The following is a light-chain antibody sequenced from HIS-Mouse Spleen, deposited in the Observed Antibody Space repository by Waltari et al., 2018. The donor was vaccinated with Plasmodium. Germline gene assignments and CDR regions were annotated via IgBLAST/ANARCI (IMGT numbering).Light chain of an antibody. Sequence: QSALTQPASVSGSPGQSITISCTGTSSDVGSYNLVSWYQQHPGKAPKLMSYEGSKRPPGVSNRFSGSKSGNTASLTSSGLQAEDEADYYCCSYAGSSTYVFGTGTKVTVL. J-gene: IGLJ1*01. CDR1: SSDVGSYNL. CDR3: CSYAGSSTYV. CDR2: EGS. V-gene: IGLV2-23*01.